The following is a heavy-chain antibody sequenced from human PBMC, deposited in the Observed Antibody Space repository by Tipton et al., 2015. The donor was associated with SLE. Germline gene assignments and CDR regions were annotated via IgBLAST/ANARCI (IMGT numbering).Heavy chain of an antibody. J-gene: IGHJ3*02. CDR1: GDSITSDYY. D-gene: IGHD5-18*01. Sequence: TLSLTCAVSGDSITSDYYWGWIRQPPGKGLEWIASINHSGTTYYNPSLKSRVTISADKSKNQFSLRLTSVTAADTAVYYCARDPVDTVIGEAFDIWGQGTIVTVSS. V-gene: IGHV4-38-2*01. CDR2: INHSGTT. CDR3: ARDPVDTVIGEAFDI.